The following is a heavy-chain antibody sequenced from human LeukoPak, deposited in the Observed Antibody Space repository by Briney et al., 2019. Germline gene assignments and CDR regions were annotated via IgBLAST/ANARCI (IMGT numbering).Heavy chain of an antibody. J-gene: IGHJ4*02. V-gene: IGHV3-53*01. Sequence: GGSLRLSCAASGFTVSSNYLSWVRQAPGTGLEWVSVIYSGGNTYYADSVKGRFIISRDNSKNTLYLQMNSLRVEDTAVYYCARDSAKGFIDYWGQGTLVTVSS. CDR3: ARDSAKGFIDY. CDR1: GFTVSSNY. CDR2: IYSGGNT.